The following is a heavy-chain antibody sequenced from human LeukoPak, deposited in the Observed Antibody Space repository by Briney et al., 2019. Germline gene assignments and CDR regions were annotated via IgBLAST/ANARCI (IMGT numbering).Heavy chain of an antibody. D-gene: IGHD2-2*01. V-gene: IGHV3-53*01. CDR1: GFTASTNH. CDR2: IYSGGTT. CDR3: AREVVIVVEPAANTIDY. Sequence: PGGSLRLSCAASGFTASTNHLSWVRQAPGKGLEWVSVIYSGGTTYYADSVKGRFTVSRDNSKNMLYLQMDSLRVEDTAVSFCAREVVIVVEPAANTIDYWGQGTRVTVSS. J-gene: IGHJ4*02.